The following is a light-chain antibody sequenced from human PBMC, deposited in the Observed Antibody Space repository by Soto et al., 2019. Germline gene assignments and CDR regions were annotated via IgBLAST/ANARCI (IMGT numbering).Light chain of an antibody. Sequence: QSVLTQPRSVSGSPGQSVTISCTGTSSDVGGYNYVSWYQQHTGKAPKLMIYDVSKRPSGVPDRFSGSKSGNTASLTISGLQAEDEADYYGCSYAGSREVFGTGTKVTV. CDR1: SSDVGGYNY. CDR3: CSYAGSREV. J-gene: IGLJ1*01. V-gene: IGLV2-11*01. CDR2: DVS.